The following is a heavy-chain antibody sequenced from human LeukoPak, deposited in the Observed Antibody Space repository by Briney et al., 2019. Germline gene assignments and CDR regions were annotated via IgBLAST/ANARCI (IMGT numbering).Heavy chain of an antibody. Sequence: GGSLRLSCAASGFTFSSSYMHWVRQDPGKGLVWVSCISSDGTSTNYADSVKGRFTISRDNPKNTVYLQMNSLRAEDTAVYYCARDVGSSLHSWGQGTLVIVSS. CDR1: GFTFSSSY. J-gene: IGHJ4*02. D-gene: IGHD2-2*01. CDR2: ISSDGTST. CDR3: ARDVGSSLHS. V-gene: IGHV3-74*01.